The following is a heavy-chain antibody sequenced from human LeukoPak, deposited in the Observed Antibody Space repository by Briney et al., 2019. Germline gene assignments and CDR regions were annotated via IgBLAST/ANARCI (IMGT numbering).Heavy chain of an antibody. CDR1: GGSVSSYY. CDR3: ARHKATTIGWPSDY. Sequence: PSETLSLTCTVSGGSVSSYYWSWLRQPPGKGLEWIGYISYTGSTNYNPSLKSRVTISVDTSKNQFSLKLSSVTAADTAVYYCARHKATTIGWPSDYWGQGILVTVSS. V-gene: IGHV4-59*08. CDR2: ISYTGST. D-gene: IGHD5-12*01. J-gene: IGHJ4*02.